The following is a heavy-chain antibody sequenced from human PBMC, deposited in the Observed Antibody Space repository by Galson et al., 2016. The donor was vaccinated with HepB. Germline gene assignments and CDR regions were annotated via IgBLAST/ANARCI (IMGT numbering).Heavy chain of an antibody. J-gene: IGHJ4*02. D-gene: IGHD2-21*02. CDR3: AKVRQIVVVTAEIDY. CDR1: GFNFDDYS. CDR2: IYWDGVTT. Sequence: SLRLSCAASGFNFDDYSMHWVRQAPGKGLEWVSLIYWDGVTTYYADSVKGRFTISRDNSKNSLYLQMTSLRIEDTALYYCAKVRQIVVVTAEIDYRGQGTQVTVSS. V-gene: IGHV3-43*01.